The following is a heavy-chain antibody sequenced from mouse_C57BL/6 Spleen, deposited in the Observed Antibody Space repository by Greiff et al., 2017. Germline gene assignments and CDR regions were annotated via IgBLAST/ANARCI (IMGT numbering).Heavy chain of an antibody. J-gene: IGHJ3*01. D-gene: IGHD1-1*01. CDR1: GYTFTSYW. CDR2: IDPSGSYT. CDR3: GRTHDSSGSLDY. V-gene: IGHV1-59*01. Sequence: QVQLQQPGAELVRPGTSVKLSCKASGYTFTSYWMHWVKQRPGQGLEWIGSIDPSGSYTNYNQKFKGKATLTVDTSSSTAYMQLSSLTSEDSAVYYCGRTHDSSGSLDYWGQGTLVTVSA.